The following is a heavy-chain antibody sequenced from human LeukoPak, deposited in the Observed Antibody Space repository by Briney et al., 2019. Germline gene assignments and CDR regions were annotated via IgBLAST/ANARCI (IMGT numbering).Heavy chain of an antibody. V-gene: IGHV1-18*01. D-gene: IGHD5-18*01. CDR2: ISAYNGNT. J-gene: IGHJ6*02. CDR3: ARDHPAMVNRYYYGMDV. CDR1: GYTFTSYG. Sequence: ASVKVSYKASGYTFTSYGISWVRQAPGQGLEWMGWISAYNGNTNYAQKLQGRVTMTTDTSTSTAYMELRSLRSDDTAVYYCARDHPAMVNRYYYGMDVWGQGTTVTVSS.